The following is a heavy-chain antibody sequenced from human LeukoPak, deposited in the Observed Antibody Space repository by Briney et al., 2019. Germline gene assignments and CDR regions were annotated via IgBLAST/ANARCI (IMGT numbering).Heavy chain of an antibody. D-gene: IGHD3-16*02. CDR3: ARVFNDYVWGSYRSGAFDI. J-gene: IGHJ3*02. CDR1: GGSISSSNW. Sequence: SETLSLTCAVSGGSISSSNWWSWVRQPPGKGLEWIGEIYHSGSTNYNPSLKSRVTISVDKSKNQFSLKLSSVTAADMAVYYCARVFNDYVWGSYRSGAFDIWGQGTMVTVSS. V-gene: IGHV4-4*02. CDR2: IYHSGST.